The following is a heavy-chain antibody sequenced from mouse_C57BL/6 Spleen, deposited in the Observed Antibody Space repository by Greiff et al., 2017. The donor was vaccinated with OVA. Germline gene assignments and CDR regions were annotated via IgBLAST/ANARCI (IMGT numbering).Heavy chain of an antibody. Sequence: QVQLQQSGAELVRPGTSVKVSCKASGYAFTNYLIEWVEQRPGQGLEWIGVINPGSGGTNYNEKFKGKATLTADKSSSTAYMQLSSLTSEDSAVYFCARKTGYDGYYFDYWGQGTTLTVSS. CDR1: GYAFTNYL. CDR3: ARKTGYDGYYFDY. CDR2: INPGSGGT. J-gene: IGHJ2*01. V-gene: IGHV1-54*01. D-gene: IGHD2-2*01.